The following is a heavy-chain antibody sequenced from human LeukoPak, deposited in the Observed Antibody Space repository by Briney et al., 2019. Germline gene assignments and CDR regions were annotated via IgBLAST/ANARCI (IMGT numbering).Heavy chain of an antibody. V-gene: IGHV4-30-2*01. CDR2: IYHSGST. J-gene: IGHJ4*02. D-gene: IGHD3-22*01. CDR1: GGSISSGGYS. Sequence: SETLSLTCAVSGGSISSGGYSWSWIRQPPGKGLEWIGYIYHSGSTYYNPSLKSRVTISVDTSKNQFSLKLSSVTAADTAVYYCARRTPITMIVATLIDYWGQGTLVTVSS. CDR3: ARRTPITMIVATLIDY.